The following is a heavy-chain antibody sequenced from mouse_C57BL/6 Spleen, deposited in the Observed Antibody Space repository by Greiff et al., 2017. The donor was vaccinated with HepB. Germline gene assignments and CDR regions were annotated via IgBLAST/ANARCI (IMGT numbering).Heavy chain of an antibody. CDR2: INPNNGGT. V-gene: IGHV1-26*01. Sequence: EVQLQQSGPELVKPGASVKISCKASGYTFTDYYMNWVKQSHGKSLEWIGDINPNNGGTSYNQKFKGKATLTVDKSSSTAYMELRSLTSEDSAVYYCARGMITTVRYWYFDVWGTGTTVTVSS. J-gene: IGHJ1*03. D-gene: IGHD2-4*01. CDR3: ARGMITTVRYWYFDV. CDR1: GYTFTDYY.